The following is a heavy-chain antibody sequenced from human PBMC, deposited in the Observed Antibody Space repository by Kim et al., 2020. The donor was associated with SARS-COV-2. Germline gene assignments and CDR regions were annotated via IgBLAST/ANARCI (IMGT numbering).Heavy chain of an antibody. CDR1: GFTIRGNS. CDR3: ARDPVGEIDAFDI. Sequence: GGSLRLSCAASGFTIRGNSMNWVRQAPGKGLEWVSFITSSSSTIYYADSVKGRFTISRDNAKNSLYLQMNSLRDEDTAVYYCARDPVGEIDAFDIWGQGTVVTVSS. J-gene: IGHJ3*02. V-gene: IGHV3-48*02. CDR2: ITSSSSTI.